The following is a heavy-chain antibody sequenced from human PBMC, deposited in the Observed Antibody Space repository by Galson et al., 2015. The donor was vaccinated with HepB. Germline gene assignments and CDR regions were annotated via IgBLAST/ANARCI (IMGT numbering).Heavy chain of an antibody. CDR1: GGTFSSYA. CDR2: IIPIFGIA. Sequence: SVKVSCKASGGTFSSYAISWVRQAPGQGLEWMGGIIPIFGIANYAQKFQGRVTITADESTSTAYMELSSLRSEDTAVYYCARDVRLVVVAAVGAFDIWGQGTMVTVSS. J-gene: IGHJ3*02. V-gene: IGHV1-69*13. CDR3: ARDVRLVVVAAVGAFDI. D-gene: IGHD2-15*01.